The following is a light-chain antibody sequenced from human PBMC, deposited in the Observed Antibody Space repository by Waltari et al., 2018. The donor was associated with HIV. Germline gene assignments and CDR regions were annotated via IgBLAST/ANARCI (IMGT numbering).Light chain of an antibody. CDR1: SSNIGSNY. CDR2: RNN. J-gene: IGLJ3*02. V-gene: IGLV1-47*01. Sequence: QSVLTQPSSASGTPGQRVTISCSGSSSNIGSNYVYWYQQLPGTAPKLLIYRNNQRPSGVPDRFPGSKSGTSASLAISGLRSEDEADYYCAAWDDSLSGLVFGGGTKLTVL. CDR3: AAWDDSLSGLV.